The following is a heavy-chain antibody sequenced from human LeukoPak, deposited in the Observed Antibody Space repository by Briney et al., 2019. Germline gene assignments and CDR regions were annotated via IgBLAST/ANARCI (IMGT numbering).Heavy chain of an antibody. CDR3: AKLGSSWYYFDY. D-gene: IGHD6-13*01. V-gene: IGHV3-23*01. J-gene: IGHJ4*02. Sequence: GGSLRLACAASGFTFSSYDMIWVRQAPGKGLEWVSDISGSGGITNYADSVKGRSIISRDSSKETLDLQMNSLRVEDTAVYYCAKLGSSWYYFDYWGQGTLVTVSS. CDR2: ISGSGGIT. CDR1: GFTFSSYD.